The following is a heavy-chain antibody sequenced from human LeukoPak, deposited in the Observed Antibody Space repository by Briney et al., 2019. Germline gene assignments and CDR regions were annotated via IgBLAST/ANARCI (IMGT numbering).Heavy chain of an antibody. Sequence: PGGSLRLSCAASGFTFSSYWMSWVRQAPGKGLEWAANIKQDGSEKYYVDSVKGRFTISRDNAKNSLYLQMNSLRAEDTAVYYCARLPLRYFDWSPYYFDYWGQGTLVTVSS. V-gene: IGHV3-7*01. D-gene: IGHD3-9*01. CDR3: ARLPLRYFDWSPYYFDY. J-gene: IGHJ4*02. CDR1: GFTFSSYW. CDR2: IKQDGSEK.